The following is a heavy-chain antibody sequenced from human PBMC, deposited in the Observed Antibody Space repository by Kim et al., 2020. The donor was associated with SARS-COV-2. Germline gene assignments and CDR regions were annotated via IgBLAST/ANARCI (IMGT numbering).Heavy chain of an antibody. V-gene: IGHV7-4-1*02. CDR2: INTNTENP. Sequence: ASVKVSCKASGYTFTNYAMNWVRQAPGQGLEWMGWINTNTENPTYVQAFTGRIVFSLDTSVSTAYLQISSLKAEDTAVYYCARARDHYFDYWGQGTLVTVSS. CDR1: GYTFTNYA. J-gene: IGHJ4*02. CDR3: ARARDHYFDY.